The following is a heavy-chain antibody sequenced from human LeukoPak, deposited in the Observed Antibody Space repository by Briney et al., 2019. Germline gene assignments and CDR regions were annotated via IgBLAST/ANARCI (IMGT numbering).Heavy chain of an antibody. D-gene: IGHD4/OR15-4a*01. J-gene: IGHJ3*02. CDR1: GFTFSSYA. Sequence: GGSLRLSCAASGFTFSSYAMHWVRQAPGKGLEYVSAISSNGGSTYYANSVKGRFTISRDNSKNTLYLQMGSLRAEDMAVYYCASAKGAVGAFDTWGQGTMVTVSS. CDR3: ASAKGAVGAFDT. V-gene: IGHV3-64*01. CDR2: ISSNGGST.